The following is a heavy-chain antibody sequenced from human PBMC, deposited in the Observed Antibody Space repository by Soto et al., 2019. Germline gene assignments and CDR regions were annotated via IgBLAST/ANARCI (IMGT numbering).Heavy chain of an antibody. J-gene: IGHJ4*02. CDR2: IYYSGST. CDR3: AREHSSGWIDY. CDR1: GGSISSYY. Sequence: SETLSLTCTVSGGSISSYYWSWIRQPPGKGLEWIGYIYYSGSTNYNPSLQSRVTISVDTSKNQFSLKLSSVTAADTAVYYCAREHSSGWIDYWGQGALVTVSS. D-gene: IGHD6-19*01. V-gene: IGHV4-59*01.